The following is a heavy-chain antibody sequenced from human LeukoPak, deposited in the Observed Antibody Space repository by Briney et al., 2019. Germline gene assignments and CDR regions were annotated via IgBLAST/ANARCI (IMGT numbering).Heavy chain of an antibody. CDR2: ISTYDHDI. D-gene: IGHD2-15*01. J-gene: IGHJ5*02. V-gene: IGHV1-18*01. CDR1: GYTFTNYG. Sequence: GASVKVSCKASGYTFTNYGISWVRQAPGQGLEWMAWISTYDHDINYAQKFRGRVTMATDTSTSTAYMELRSLGSDDTAVYYCVRDYFCSGGTCDDCFDPWGQGTLVTVSS. CDR3: VRDYFCSGGTCDDCFDP.